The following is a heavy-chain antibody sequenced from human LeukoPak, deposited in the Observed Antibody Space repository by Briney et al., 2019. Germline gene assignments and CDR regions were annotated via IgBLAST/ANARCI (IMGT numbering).Heavy chain of an antibody. D-gene: IGHD1-26*01. J-gene: IGHJ3*02. CDR3: ARGEHRYGSYQDAFDI. CDR1: GFTFSSYV. CDR2: ISYDGSNK. V-gene: IGHV3-30-3*01. Sequence: QTGGSLRLSCAASGFTFSSYVMHWVRQAPGRGLEWVAVISYDGSNKYYADSVKGRFTISRDNSKNTLYLQMNSLRAEDTAVYYCARGEHRYGSYQDAFDIWGQGTMVTVSS.